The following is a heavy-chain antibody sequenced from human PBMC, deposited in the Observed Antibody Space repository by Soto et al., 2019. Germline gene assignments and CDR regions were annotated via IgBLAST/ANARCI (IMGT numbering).Heavy chain of an antibody. D-gene: IGHD1-26*01. CDR1: GASINSGGYY. Sequence: QVQLQESGPGLVKPSQTLSLTCTDSGASINSGGYYWTWLRHLPGQGLEWIGYSYFSGSTYYHPYLGSRVTISLEASQNQFSLKLSYVPAADTAVYYCASGNAWEALLAYWGQGTLVTVST. J-gene: IGHJ4*02. CDR2: SYFSGST. CDR3: ASGNAWEALLAY. V-gene: IGHV4-31*03.